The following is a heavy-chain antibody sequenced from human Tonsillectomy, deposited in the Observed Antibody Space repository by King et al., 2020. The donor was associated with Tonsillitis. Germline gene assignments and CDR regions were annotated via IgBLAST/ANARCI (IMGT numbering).Heavy chain of an antibody. V-gene: IGHV1-18*01. J-gene: IGHJ4*02. CDR3: ARELGDYYDSSRYSPPDY. CDR2: ISAYNGNT. Sequence: QLVQSGGEVKKPGASVKVPCKASGYTFTSYGVSWVRQAPGQGLEWMGWISAYNGNTHYAQKLQGRVTMTTDTTTSTAYMELRSLRSDDTAVYYCARELGDYYDSSRYSPPDYWGQGTLVTVSS. D-gene: IGHD3-22*01. CDR1: GYTFTSYG.